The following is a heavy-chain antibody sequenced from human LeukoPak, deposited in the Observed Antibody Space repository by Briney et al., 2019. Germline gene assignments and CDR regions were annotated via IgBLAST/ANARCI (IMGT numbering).Heavy chain of an antibody. CDR2: ISYDGSNK. D-gene: IGHD3-22*01. CDR3: AKDQRTYYYDSSGYGGVDY. Sequence: PGGSLRLSCAASGFTFSSYGMHWVRQAPGKGLEWVAVISYDGSNKYYADSVKGRFTISRDNSKNTLYLQMNSLRAEDTAVYYCAKDQRTYYYDSSGYGGVDYWGQGTLVTVSS. CDR1: GFTFSSYG. V-gene: IGHV3-30*18. J-gene: IGHJ4*02.